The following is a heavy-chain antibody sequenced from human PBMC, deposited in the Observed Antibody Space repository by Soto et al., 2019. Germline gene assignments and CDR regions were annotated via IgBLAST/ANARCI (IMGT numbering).Heavy chain of an antibody. CDR2: SSYCGGTT. Sequence: RCAMYRVSKDTREWLDWVSASSYCGGTTYYADSVKGRCTISTDNSKNTLYLQIQSLRAEDTAVYYCAFNSGKYDGSTGYHFDYWGQGTLVTVSS. CDR1: RCA. CDR3: AFNSGKYDGSTGYHFDY. J-gene: IGHJ4*02. D-gene: IGHD3-22*01. V-gene: IGHV3-23*01.